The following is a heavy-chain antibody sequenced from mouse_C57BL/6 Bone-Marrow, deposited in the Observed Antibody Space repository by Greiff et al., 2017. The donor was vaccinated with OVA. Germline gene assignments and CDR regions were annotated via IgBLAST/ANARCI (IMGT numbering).Heavy chain of an antibody. CDR2: ISNGGGST. Sequence: EVQLVESGGGLVQPGGSLKLSCAASGFTFSDYYMYWVRQTPEKRLEWVAYISNGGGSTYYPDTVKGRFTISRDNAKNTLYLQMSRLKSEDTAMYYCASPRSYYYAMDYWGQGTSGTVSS. CDR3: ASPRSYYYAMDY. CDR1: GFTFSDYY. J-gene: IGHJ4*01. V-gene: IGHV5-12*01.